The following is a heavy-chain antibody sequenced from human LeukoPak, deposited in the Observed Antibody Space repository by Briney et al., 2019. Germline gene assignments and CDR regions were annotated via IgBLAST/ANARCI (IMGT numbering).Heavy chain of an antibody. CDR1: GFTFSSHG. CDR2: IRYDGSNK. V-gene: IGHV3-30*02. Sequence: GGSLRLSCAASGFTFSSHGMHWVRQAPGKGLEWVAFIRYDGSNKYYADSVKGRCTISRDNSQNTLYLHVNRLRPEDPAVYYGPKGSGYEDQYYYYYKDVWGKGTTVTISS. CDR3: PKGSGYEDQYYYYYKDV. D-gene: IGHD5-12*01. J-gene: IGHJ6*03.